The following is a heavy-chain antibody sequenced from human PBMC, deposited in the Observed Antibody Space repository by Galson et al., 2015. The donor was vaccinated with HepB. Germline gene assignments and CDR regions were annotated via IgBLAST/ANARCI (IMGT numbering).Heavy chain of an antibody. D-gene: IGHD6-13*01. CDR3: ARVGSSWYSYFDY. Sequence: LRLSCAASGFTFSSYAFHWVRQAPGKGLEWVAVISYDGSNKNYADSVKGRFTISRDNAKNSLYLRMESLRAEDTAVYYCARVGSSWYSYFDYWGQGTPVTVSS. J-gene: IGHJ4*02. CDR2: ISYDGSNK. CDR1: GFTFSSYA. V-gene: IGHV3-30*04.